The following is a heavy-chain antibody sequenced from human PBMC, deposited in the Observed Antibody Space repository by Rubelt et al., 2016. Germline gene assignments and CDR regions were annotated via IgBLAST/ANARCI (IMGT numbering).Heavy chain of an antibody. CDR1: GGSFSGYY. CDR3: ARHVRMMGNDFDY. CDR2: INHSGST. V-gene: IGHV4-34*01. D-gene: IGHD7-27*01. Sequence: QVQLQQWGAGLLKPSETLSLTCAVYGGSFSGYYWSWIRQPPGKGLEWIGEINHSGSTYYNPSLKSRVTISVDTSKNQFSLKLSSVTAADTAVDYCARHVRMMGNDFDYWGQGTLVTVSS. J-gene: IGHJ4*02.